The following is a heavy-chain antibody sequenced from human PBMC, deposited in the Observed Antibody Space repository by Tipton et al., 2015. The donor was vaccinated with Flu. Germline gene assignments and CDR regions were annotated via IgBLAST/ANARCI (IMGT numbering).Heavy chain of an antibody. CDR3: AKDSSYSTSWYDFDY. CDR2: ISGSGTST. D-gene: IGHD6-13*01. Sequence: SLRLSCAASGFTFSSYVMNWVRQVPGKGLEWVSAISGSGTSTYYADSVKGRFTISRDSSKGTLYLQMNSLRAEDTAVYYCAKDSSYSTSWYDFDYWGQGTLVTVSS. CDR1: GFTFSSYV. V-gene: IGHV3-23*01. J-gene: IGHJ4*02.